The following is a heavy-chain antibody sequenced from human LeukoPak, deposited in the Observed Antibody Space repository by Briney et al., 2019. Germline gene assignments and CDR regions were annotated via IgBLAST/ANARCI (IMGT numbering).Heavy chain of an antibody. V-gene: IGHV4-38-2*02. CDR3: ARVITFGGVIGSRFDY. Sequence: PSETLSLTCTVSGYSISSGYYWGWIRQPPGKNLEWIGNVYYNGRTSYNPSLKTRVTISVDTSRNHFSLKLTSVTAADTAVYYCARVITFGGVIGSRFDYWGQGTLVTVSS. D-gene: IGHD3-16*02. CDR2: VYYNGRT. J-gene: IGHJ4*02. CDR1: GYSISSGYY.